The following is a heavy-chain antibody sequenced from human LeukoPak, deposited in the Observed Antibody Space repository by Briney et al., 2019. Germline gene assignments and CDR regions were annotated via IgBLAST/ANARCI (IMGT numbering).Heavy chain of an antibody. D-gene: IGHD6-19*01. CDR1: GYTFTGYY. Sequence: GASVKVSCKASGYTFTGYYMHWVRQAPGQGLEWMGWINPNSGGTNYAQKFQGRVTMTRDTSISTAYMELSRLRSDDTAVYYCARSHSSYSSGWEDWFNPWGQGTLVTVSS. J-gene: IGHJ5*02. V-gene: IGHV1-2*02. CDR2: INPNSGGT. CDR3: ARSHSSYSSGWEDWFNP.